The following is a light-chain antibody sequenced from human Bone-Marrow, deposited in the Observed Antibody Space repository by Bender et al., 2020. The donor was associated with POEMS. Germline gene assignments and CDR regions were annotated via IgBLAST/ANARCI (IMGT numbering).Light chain of an antibody. V-gene: IGLV1-44*01. CDR1: SSNIGAHA. Sequence: QSVLTQPPSASGTPGQRVTISCSGGSSNIGAHAVNWYQHLPGTAPKLLIYSSHRRPSEVPDRFSGSRSGTSASLAISGLQSEDEADYYCCSYGATYVFGSGTQVAVL. CDR3: CSYGATYV. J-gene: IGLJ1*01. CDR2: SSH.